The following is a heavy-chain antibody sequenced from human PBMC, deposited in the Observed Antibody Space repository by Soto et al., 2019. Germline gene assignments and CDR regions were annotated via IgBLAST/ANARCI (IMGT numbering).Heavy chain of an antibody. CDR2: ISASGGDT. D-gene: IGHD6-6*01. CDR3: ADGRRSAYD. CDR1: EFSFSTYG. Sequence: GGSLSLSCVSSEFSFSTYGMTWVRQAPGKGLEWVSTISASGGDTYYGDSVTGRFTISRDNSNNTLYLQMHSLRGDDTAVYFCADGRRSAYDWGQGTLVTVSS. V-gene: IGHV3-23*01. J-gene: IGHJ4*02.